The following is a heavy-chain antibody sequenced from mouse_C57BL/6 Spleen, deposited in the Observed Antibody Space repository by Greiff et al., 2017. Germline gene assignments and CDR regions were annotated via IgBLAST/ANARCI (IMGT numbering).Heavy chain of an antibody. V-gene: IGHV1-26*01. Sequence: EVQLQQSGPELVKPGASVKISCKASGYTFTDYYMNWVKQSHGKSLEWIGDINPNNGGTSYNQKFKGKATLTVDKSSSTAYMELRSLTSEDSAVYYCARDGSSFAYWGQGTLVTVSA. J-gene: IGHJ3*01. D-gene: IGHD1-1*01. CDR2: INPNNGGT. CDR1: GYTFTDYY. CDR3: ARDGSSFAY.